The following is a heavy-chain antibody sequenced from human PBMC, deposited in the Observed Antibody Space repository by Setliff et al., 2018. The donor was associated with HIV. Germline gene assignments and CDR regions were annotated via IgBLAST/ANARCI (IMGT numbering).Heavy chain of an antibody. D-gene: IGHD6-19*01. J-gene: IGHJ3*02. CDR3: AREGQWLDMGDAFDI. V-gene: IGHV1-3*01. CDR1: GYTFTSYA. Sequence: ASVKVSCKASGYTFTSYAMHWVRQAPGQSLEWMGWINAGNGNTKYSQKFQGRVTITRDTSASTAYMELSSLRSEDTAVYYCAREGQWLDMGDAFDIWGQGTVVTVSS. CDR2: INAGNGNT.